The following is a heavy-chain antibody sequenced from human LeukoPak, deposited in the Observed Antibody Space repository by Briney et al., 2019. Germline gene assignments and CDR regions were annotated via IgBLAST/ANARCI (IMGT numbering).Heavy chain of an antibody. CDR3: TTAPVSPSWFDC. Sequence: PGGSLRLSCAASGFTFSSYAMHWVRQAPGKGLEWVAVISYDGSNKYYADSVKGRFTISRDNSKNTLYLQMNSLKTEDTAVYYCTTAPVSPSWFDCWGQGTLVTVSS. J-gene: IGHJ4*02. CDR1: GFTFSSYA. V-gene: IGHV3-30-3*01. CDR2: ISYDGSNK. D-gene: IGHD3-22*01.